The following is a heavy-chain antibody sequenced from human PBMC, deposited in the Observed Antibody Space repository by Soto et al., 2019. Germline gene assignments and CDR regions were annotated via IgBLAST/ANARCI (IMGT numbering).Heavy chain of an antibody. J-gene: IGHJ3*02. CDR3: AREAYGKLSAFDI. D-gene: IGHD4-17*01. Sequence: QVQLVQSGAEVKKPGASVKVSCKASGYTFTSYAMHWVRQAPGQRLEWMGWINAGNGNTKYSQKFQGRVTITRDTSATTAYMELSSLRSEDTAVYYCAREAYGKLSAFDIWGQGTMVTVSS. CDR1: GYTFTSYA. V-gene: IGHV1-3*01. CDR2: INAGNGNT.